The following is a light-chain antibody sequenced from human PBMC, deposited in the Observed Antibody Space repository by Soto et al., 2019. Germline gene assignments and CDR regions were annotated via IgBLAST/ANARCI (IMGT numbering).Light chain of an antibody. CDR3: QTWGTGTHVV. J-gene: IGLJ2*01. V-gene: IGLV4-69*01. CDR2: VNTDGSH. Sequence: QSVLTQSPSASASLGASVKLTCTLSSGHSNFAIAWLQQQPDRGPRYLMKVNTDGSHDKGDGIPDRFSGSTSGAERYLTISSLQSEAEADYYCQTWGTGTHVVFGGGTKLTVL. CDR1: SGHSNFA.